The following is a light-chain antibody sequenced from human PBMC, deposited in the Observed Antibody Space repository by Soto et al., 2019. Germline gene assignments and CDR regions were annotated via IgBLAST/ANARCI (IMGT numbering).Light chain of an antibody. J-gene: IGLJ1*01. CDR2: DVS. Sequence: QSVLTQPASVSGSPGQSITISCTGTSSDVGAYTFVSWYQQHPDKVPKLMIFDVSRRPSGVSDRFSGSKSGNTASLTTSGLQPQDEADYYCSSYTSSSTQVFGSGTKLTVL. CDR1: SSDVGAYTF. CDR3: SSYTSSSTQV. V-gene: IGLV2-14*03.